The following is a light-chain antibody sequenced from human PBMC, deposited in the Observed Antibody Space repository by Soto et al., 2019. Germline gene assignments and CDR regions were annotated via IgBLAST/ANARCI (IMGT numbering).Light chain of an antibody. CDR1: QDISTY. J-gene: IGKJ1*01. V-gene: IGKV1-9*01. CDR2: LAS. CDR3: QQLDSDPPWT. Sequence: IQLTQSPSSLSASVGDRVTITCRASQDISTYLAWYQQQPGRAPKLLISLASTLESGVPSRFCGSGFGTDFTLTISSLQPDDFATYYCQQLDSDPPWTFGQGARVELK.